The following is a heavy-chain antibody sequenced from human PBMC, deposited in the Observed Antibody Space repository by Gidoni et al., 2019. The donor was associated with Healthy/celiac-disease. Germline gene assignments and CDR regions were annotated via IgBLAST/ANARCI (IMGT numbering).Heavy chain of an antibody. CDR1: GFSLSNARMG. J-gene: IGHJ4*02. CDR2: IFSNDEK. V-gene: IGHV2-26*01. D-gene: IGHD1-26*01. CDR3: ARMVWDLEWELLLPYFDY. Sequence: QVTLKESGPVLVKPTAPLTLTCTVSGFSLSNARMGVSWIRQPPGKALEWLAQIFSNDEKSYSTSLKSRLTISKDTAKSQVVLTMTNMDPVDTATYYCARMVWDLEWELLLPYFDYWGQGTLVTVSS.